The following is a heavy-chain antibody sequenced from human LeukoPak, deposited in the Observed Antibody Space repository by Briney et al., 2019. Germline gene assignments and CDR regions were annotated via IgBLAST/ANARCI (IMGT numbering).Heavy chain of an antibody. CDR3: AGDNYYGSGSSYIWFDP. Sequence: GASVKVSCKASGYTFIDYYIHWVRQAPGQGLEFLGWISPDSGGTNYPQKFQGRVTLTRDTSISTAYMELSRLRSDDTAAYYCAGDNYYGSGSSYIWFDPWGQGTLVTVSS. D-gene: IGHD3-10*01. CDR2: ISPDSGGT. V-gene: IGHV1-2*02. CDR1: GYTFIDYY. J-gene: IGHJ5*02.